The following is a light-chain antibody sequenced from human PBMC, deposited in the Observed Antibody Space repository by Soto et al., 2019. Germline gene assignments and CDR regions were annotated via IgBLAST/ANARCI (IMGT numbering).Light chain of an antibody. Sequence: DIQMTHSPSNLSASVLYIVTITFRASQTISSWLAWYQQKPGKAPKLLIYKAATLKSGVPSRFSGSGSGTEFTLTISSLQPDDFATYYCQNYNSYSEEFGQGTKVDIK. CDR1: QTISSW. CDR3: QNYNSYSEE. V-gene: IGKV1-5*03. J-gene: IGKJ1*01. CDR2: KAA.